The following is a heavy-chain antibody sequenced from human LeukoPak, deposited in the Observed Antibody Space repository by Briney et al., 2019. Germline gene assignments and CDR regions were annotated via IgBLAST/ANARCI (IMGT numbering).Heavy chain of an antibody. CDR1: GYTSSNFD. Sequence: ASVKVSCKASGYTSSNFDINWVRQATGQGPEWMGWMNPESGNTGYAQKFQGRVTMTRDSSKSTAYMELISLRFEDTAIYYCTRAIRHQLLSDYWGQGTLVTVSS. J-gene: IGHJ4*02. CDR3: TRAIRHQLLSDY. D-gene: IGHD2-2*01. V-gene: IGHV1-8*01. CDR2: MNPESGNT.